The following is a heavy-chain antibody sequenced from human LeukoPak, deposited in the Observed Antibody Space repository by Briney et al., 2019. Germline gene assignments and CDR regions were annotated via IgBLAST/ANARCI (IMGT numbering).Heavy chain of an antibody. Sequence: GGSRRLSCRASGFTLRRYGMSWVRQAPGKGREWVADIKGEGSKKYYADSVKGRFTISRDTAENSMYLQMNSLRDEDTAVYFCARDSPEGNNWSSEPTFDYWGQGILVTVSS. CDR2: IKGEGSKK. J-gene: IGHJ4*02. CDR3: ARDSPEGNNWSSEPTFDY. D-gene: IGHD1-1*01. CDR1: GFTLRRYG. V-gene: IGHV3-7*04.